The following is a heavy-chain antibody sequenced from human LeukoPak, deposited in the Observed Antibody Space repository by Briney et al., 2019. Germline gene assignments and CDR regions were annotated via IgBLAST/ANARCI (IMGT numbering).Heavy chain of an antibody. Sequence: GESLKISCKGSGYSFTSYWIGWVRQMPGKGLEWMGIVYPGDSDTRYSPSFQGQVTISADKSISTAYLQWSSLKASDTAMYYCARSGYYGSGSLTNAFDIWGQGTMVTVSS. J-gene: IGHJ3*02. CDR2: VYPGDSDT. CDR3: ARSGYYGSGSLTNAFDI. V-gene: IGHV5-51*01. D-gene: IGHD3-10*01. CDR1: GYSFTSYW.